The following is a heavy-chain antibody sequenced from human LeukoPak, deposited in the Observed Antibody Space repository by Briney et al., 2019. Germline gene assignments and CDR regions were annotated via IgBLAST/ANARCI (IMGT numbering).Heavy chain of an antibody. J-gene: IGHJ4*02. Sequence: SQTLSLTCTVSGGSISSGGYYWSWIRQPPGKGLEWIGYIYYSGSTNYNPSLKSRLTISIDTPKNQFSLKLSSVTAADTAVYYCARDEGYYGSGSYLYWGQGILVTVSS. CDR1: GGSISSGGYY. CDR3: ARDEGYYGSGSYLY. CDR2: IYYSGST. D-gene: IGHD3-10*01. V-gene: IGHV4-61*08.